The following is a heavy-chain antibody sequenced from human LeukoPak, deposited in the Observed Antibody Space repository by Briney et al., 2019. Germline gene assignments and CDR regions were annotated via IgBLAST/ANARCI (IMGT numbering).Heavy chain of an antibody. Sequence: GGSLTLSCAASGFTFSSYEMNWVRQAPGKGLEWDSYISRSGSSIYYADSVKGRFTISRDNAKNSLYLQMNSLRAEDTAVYYCATQGRRAMLGIWGQGTMVSVSS. J-gene: IGHJ3*02. CDR1: GFTFSSYE. V-gene: IGHV3-48*03. D-gene: IGHD3-10*02. CDR3: ATQGRRAMLGI. CDR2: ISRSGSSI.